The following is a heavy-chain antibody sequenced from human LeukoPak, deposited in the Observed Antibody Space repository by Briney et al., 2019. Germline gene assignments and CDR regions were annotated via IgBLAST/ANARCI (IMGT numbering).Heavy chain of an antibody. CDR3: ARDFDYYGSGSYYNKDY. CDR1: GYTFTSYD. D-gene: IGHD3-10*01. CDR2: MNPNSGNT. Sequence: ASVKASCKASGYTFTSYDINWVRQATGQGLEWMGWMNPNSGNTGYAQKFQGRVTMTRNTSISTAYMELSSLRSEDTAVYYCARDFDYYGSGSYYNKDYWGQGTLVTVSS. V-gene: IGHV1-8*01. J-gene: IGHJ4*02.